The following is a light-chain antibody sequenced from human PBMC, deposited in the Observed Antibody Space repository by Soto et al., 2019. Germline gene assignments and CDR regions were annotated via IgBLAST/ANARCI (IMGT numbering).Light chain of an antibody. J-gene: IGKJ2*01. CDR2: GAS. Sequence: DIQLTQSPSFLSSSVGDRVTITCRASQGISSYLAWYQQPPRKAPKLLIYGASTLPRRGSSRFSGSGSGTDFTLTISILQPEDFATYYCQHFNTYPRTFGQGTKLEVK. V-gene: IGKV1-9*01. CDR1: QGISSY. CDR3: QHFNTYPRT.